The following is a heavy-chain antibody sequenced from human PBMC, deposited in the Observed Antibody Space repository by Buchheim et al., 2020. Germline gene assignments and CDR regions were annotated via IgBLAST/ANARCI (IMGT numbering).Heavy chain of an antibody. J-gene: IGHJ4*02. Sequence: QVQLVQSGAEVKKPGASVKVSCKASGYTFSSFYILWVRLAPGQGLEWMGIVNSDSGSTRYAQKFQDRVTMTRDTSTTTVYMELSSLRSEDTAVYYCARVGDWSGFLDYWGQGTL. D-gene: IGHD3-3*01. V-gene: IGHV1-46*01. CDR3: ARVGDWSGFLDY. CDR2: VNSDSGST. CDR1: GYTFSSFY.